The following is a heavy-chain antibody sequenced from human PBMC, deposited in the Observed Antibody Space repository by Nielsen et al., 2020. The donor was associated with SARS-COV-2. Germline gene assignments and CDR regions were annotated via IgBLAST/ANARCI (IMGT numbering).Heavy chain of an antibody. CDR1: GGSFSGYY. CDR2: TYYSGST. Sequence: GSLRLSCAVYGGSFSGYYLRWIRQPPGKGLEWIGYTYYSGSTNYNPSLKSRVTISVDTSKNQFSLKLSSVTAADTAVYYCAREGWEADLDYWGQVTLVTVSS. V-gene: IGHV4-59*01. CDR3: AREGWEADLDY. D-gene: IGHD1-26*01. J-gene: IGHJ4*02.